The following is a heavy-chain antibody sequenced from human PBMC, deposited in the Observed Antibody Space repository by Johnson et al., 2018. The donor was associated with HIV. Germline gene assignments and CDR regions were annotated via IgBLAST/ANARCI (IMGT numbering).Heavy chain of an antibody. Sequence: VQLVESGGGLVQPGGSLRLSCAASGFTFSSYWMSWVRQAPGKWLEWVANIKQDGSEKYYAASVKGRFTIARDNAKNSLYLQMNSLKTEDTAVYYCTRRYSSGWYGSAFDIWGQGTMVTVSS. CDR1: GFTFSSYW. V-gene: IGHV3-7*03. D-gene: IGHD6-19*01. CDR2: IKQDGSEK. J-gene: IGHJ3*02. CDR3: TRRYSSGWYGSAFDI.